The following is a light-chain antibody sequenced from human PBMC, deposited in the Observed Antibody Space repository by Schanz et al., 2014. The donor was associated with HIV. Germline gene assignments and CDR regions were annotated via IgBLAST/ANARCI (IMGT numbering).Light chain of an antibody. CDR1: QSLSSKY. V-gene: IGKV3-20*01. CDR3: QHYSGPPFA. Sequence: EIVVTQSPGTLSLSPGEGATLSCRASQSLSSKYLAWFQQKPGQTPRLLIYGAFRRATGIPDRFSGSGSGTYFSRTISSLEPEYFPVYYSQHYSGPPFAFGQGTKVEIK. CDR2: GAF. J-gene: IGKJ2*01.